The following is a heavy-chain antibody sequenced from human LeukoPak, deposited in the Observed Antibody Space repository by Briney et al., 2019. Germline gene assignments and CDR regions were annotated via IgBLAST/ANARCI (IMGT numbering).Heavy chain of an antibody. J-gene: IGHJ4*02. Sequence: GGSLRLSCAASGFTFSSYSMNWVRQAPGKGLEWVSYITSSSSTMFYADSVKGRFTISRVNAKNSLYLQMNSLRAEDAAVYYCASCSSTNCYWGQGTLVTVSS. D-gene: IGHD2-2*01. V-gene: IGHV3-48*01. CDR2: ITSSSSTM. CDR3: ASCSSTNCY. CDR1: GFTFSSYS.